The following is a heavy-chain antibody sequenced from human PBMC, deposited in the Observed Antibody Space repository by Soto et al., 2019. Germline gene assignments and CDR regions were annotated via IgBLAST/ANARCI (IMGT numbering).Heavy chain of an antibody. CDR2: IYYSGST. Sequence: SETLSLTCTVSGGSISSYYWSWIRQPPGKGLEWIGYIYYSGSTNYNPSLKSRVTISVDTSKNQFSLKLSSVTAADTAVYYCARLVGQWLDHNWFDPWGQGTLVTVSS. CDR1: GGSISSYY. D-gene: IGHD6-19*01. J-gene: IGHJ5*02. V-gene: IGHV4-59*08. CDR3: ARLVGQWLDHNWFDP.